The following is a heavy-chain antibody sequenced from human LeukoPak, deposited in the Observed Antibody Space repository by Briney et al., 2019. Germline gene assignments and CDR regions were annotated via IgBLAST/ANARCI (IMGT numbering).Heavy chain of an antibody. J-gene: IGHJ4*02. V-gene: IGHV4-59*01. D-gene: IGHD1-14*01. CDR2: IYYSGST. CDR1: GGSISSYY. Sequence: PSETLSLTCTVSGGSISSYYWSWIRQPPGKGLEWIGYIYYSGSTNYNPPLKSRVTISVDTSKNQFSLKLSSVTAADTAVYYRARGSNNHYWGQGTLVTVSS. CDR3: ARGSNNHY.